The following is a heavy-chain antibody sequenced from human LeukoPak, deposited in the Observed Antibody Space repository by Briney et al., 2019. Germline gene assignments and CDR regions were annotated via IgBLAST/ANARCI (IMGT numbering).Heavy chain of an antibody. CDR3: ARNFGVRWCFDL. J-gene: IGHJ2*01. CDR2: IDWDDDK. Sequence: SGPTLVNPTQTLTLTCTFSGFSLSTSGMCVSWIRQPPGKALEWLARIDWDDDKYYSTSLKTRLTISKDTSKNQVVLTMTNMDPVDTATYYCARNFGVRWCFDLWGRGTLVTVSS. CDR1: GFSLSTSGMC. V-gene: IGHV2-70*11. D-gene: IGHD3-16*01.